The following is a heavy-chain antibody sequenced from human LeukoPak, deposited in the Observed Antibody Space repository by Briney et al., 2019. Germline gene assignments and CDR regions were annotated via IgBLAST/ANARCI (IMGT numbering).Heavy chain of an antibody. Sequence: ASVKVSCKTSGYTFTSYGISWVRQAPGQGLEWMGWISAYNGNTNFAQMLQGRVTMTTDTSTSRAYMDRRSLRSDDTAVYYCARFSDDFWNGYPYYFDYWGQGTLVTVSS. D-gene: IGHD3-3*01. CDR2: ISAYNGNT. V-gene: IGHV1-18*01. CDR3: ARFSDDFWNGYPYYFDY. CDR1: GYTFTSYG. J-gene: IGHJ4*02.